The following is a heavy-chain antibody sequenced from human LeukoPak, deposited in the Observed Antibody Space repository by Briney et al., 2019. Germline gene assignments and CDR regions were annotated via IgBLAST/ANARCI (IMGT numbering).Heavy chain of an antibody. CDR1: GYTFTRYD. V-gene: IGHV1-8*03. J-gene: IGHJ6*03. CDR2: MNPNSGNT. D-gene: IGHD5-18*01. CDR3: ARTTEGGYTYGYFYYYMDV. Sequence: VASVKVSCKASGYTFTRYDINWVRQATGQGLEWMGWMNPNSGNTGYAQKFQGRVTITRNTSISTAYMELSSLRSEDTAVYYCARTTEGGYTYGYFYYYMDVWGKGTTVTISS.